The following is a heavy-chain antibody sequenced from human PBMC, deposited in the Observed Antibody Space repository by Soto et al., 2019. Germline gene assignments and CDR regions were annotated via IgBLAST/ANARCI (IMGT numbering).Heavy chain of an antibody. CDR3: ARGTGTDLDY. V-gene: IGHV1-46*03. CDR2: INPNGGST. J-gene: IGHJ4*02. CDR1: GYTFTSYG. Sequence: ASVKVSCKASGYTFTSYGISWVRQAPGQGLEWMGIINPNGGSTTYAQKFQGRVTMTRDTSTTTVYMELSSLRSEDTAVYYCARGTGTDLDYWGLGSLVTVSS. D-gene: IGHD1-1*01.